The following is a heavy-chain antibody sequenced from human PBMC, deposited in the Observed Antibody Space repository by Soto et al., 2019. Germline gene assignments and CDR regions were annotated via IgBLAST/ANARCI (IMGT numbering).Heavy chain of an antibody. J-gene: IGHJ6*02. Sequence: EVQLVESGGGLVQPGGSLRLSCAASGFTVSSNYMSWVRQAPGKGLEWVSVIYSGGSTYYADSVKGRFTISRDNSKNTLYLQMNSLRAEDTAVYYCARHIAVAVYYGMDVWGQGTTVTVSS. V-gene: IGHV3-66*04. CDR3: ARHIAVAVYYGMDV. CDR1: GFTVSSNY. CDR2: IYSGGST. D-gene: IGHD6-19*01.